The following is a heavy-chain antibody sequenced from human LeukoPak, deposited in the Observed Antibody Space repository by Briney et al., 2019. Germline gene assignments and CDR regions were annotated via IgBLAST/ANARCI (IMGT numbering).Heavy chain of an antibody. CDR1: GYSISSGYY. CDR2: IYHSGST. V-gene: IGHV4-38-2*02. Sequence: PSETPSLTCTVSGYSISSGYYWGWIRQPPGKGLEWIGSIYHSGSTYYNPSLKSRVTISVDTSKNQFSLKLSSVTAADTAVYYCARGLSYSSGWYVWFDPWGQGTLVTVSS. J-gene: IGHJ5*02. CDR3: ARGLSYSSGWYVWFDP. D-gene: IGHD6-19*01.